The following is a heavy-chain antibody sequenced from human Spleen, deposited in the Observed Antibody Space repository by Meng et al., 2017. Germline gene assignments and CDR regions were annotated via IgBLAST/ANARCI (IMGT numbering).Heavy chain of an antibody. CDR1: GHTFTSYG. J-gene: IGHJ4*02. CDR2: IIPIFGTT. CDR3: ARGSVYFDY. Sequence: SVKVSCKTSGHTFTSYGFSWVRQAPGQGLEWMGGIIPIFGTTNYAQKFQGRVTITTDESTNTAYMELSSLRSEDTAVYYCARGSVYFDYWGQGGLVTVSS. V-gene: IGHV1-69*05.